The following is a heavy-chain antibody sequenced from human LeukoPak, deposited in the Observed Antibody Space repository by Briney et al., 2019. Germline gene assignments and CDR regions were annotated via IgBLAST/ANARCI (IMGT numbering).Heavy chain of an antibody. CDR1: GFTFSSYW. D-gene: IGHD5-12*01. CDR2: SDGSST. Sequence: GGSLRLSCAASGFTFSSYWMHWVRQAPGKGLVWVSRSDGSSTSYADSVKGRFTISRDNAKNTLYLQMNSLRAEDTAVYYCARDLRLVVPDYWGQGTLVTVSS. CDR3: ARDLRLVVPDY. J-gene: IGHJ4*02. V-gene: IGHV3-74*01.